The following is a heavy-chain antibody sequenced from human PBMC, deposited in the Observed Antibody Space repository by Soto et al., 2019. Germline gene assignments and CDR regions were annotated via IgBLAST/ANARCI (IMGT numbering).Heavy chain of an antibody. CDR1: GFTFSDYA. D-gene: IGHD3-3*01. CDR3: GKLTDTNYDS. V-gene: IGHV3-64D*06. Sequence: PGGSLRLSCSASGFTFSDYALHWVRQAPGKGLEYVSSISSNGGSRYYADSVKGRFTISRDNSKNTMYFQMTSLRADDTAVYYCGKLTDTNYDSWGQGTLVTVSS. J-gene: IGHJ5*02. CDR2: ISSNGGSR.